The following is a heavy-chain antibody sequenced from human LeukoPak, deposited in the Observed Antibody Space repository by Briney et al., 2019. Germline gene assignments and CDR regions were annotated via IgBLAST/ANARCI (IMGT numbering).Heavy chain of an antibody. CDR3: AREIRYYDSSGDRWFDP. J-gene: IGHJ5*02. CDR2: ISYDGSNK. Sequence: GGSLRLSCAASGFTFSSYAMHWVRQAPGKGLEWVAVISYDGSNKYYADSVKGRFTISRDNSKNTLYLQMNSLRAEDTAVYYCAREIRYYDSSGDRWFDPWGQETLVTVSS. D-gene: IGHD3-22*01. CDR1: GFTFSSYA. V-gene: IGHV3-30*01.